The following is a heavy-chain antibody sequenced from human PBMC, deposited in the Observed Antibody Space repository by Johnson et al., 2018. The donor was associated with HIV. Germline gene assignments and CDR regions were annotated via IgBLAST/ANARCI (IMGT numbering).Heavy chain of an antibody. CDR2: ISYDGSNK. D-gene: IGHD5-24*01. CDR1: GFTFSSFD. J-gene: IGHJ3*02. Sequence: QVQLVESGGGVVQPGRSLRLSCAASGFTFSSFDMHWVRQAPGKGMDWVAVISYDGSNKFYTDSVKGRFTVSRDNSKNALYLQMNSLRVEDTAVYYCAKTPSMAADAFDIWGQGTMVTVSS. CDR3: AKTPSMAADAFDI. V-gene: IGHV3-30*18.